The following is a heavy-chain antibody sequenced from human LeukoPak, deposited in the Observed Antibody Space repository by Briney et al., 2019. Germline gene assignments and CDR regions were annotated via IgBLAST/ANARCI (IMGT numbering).Heavy chain of an antibody. Sequence: GGSLRLSCAASGLTLSSSGMSWVRQAPGKGLEWVSAISGSGDRTHYADSVRGRFTISRDTSKDTLYLQMNSLRADDTAVYYCARDGFNDRSGDNDGFDMWGQGTMVTVSS. V-gene: IGHV3-23*01. CDR3: ARDGFNDRSGDNDGFDM. D-gene: IGHD1-1*01. CDR2: ISGSGDRT. CDR1: GLTLSSSG. J-gene: IGHJ3*02.